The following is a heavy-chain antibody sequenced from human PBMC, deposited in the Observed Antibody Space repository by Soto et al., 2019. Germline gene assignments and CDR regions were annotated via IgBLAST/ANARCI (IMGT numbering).Heavy chain of an antibody. V-gene: IGHV4-31*03. D-gene: IGHD3-22*01. CDR3: ARSQGMYYYDSSGYPSYFDY. Sequence: TLSLTCTVSGGSISSGGYYWSWIRQHPGKGLEWIGYIYYSGSTYYNPSLKSRVTISVDTSKNQFSLKLSSVTAADTAVYYCARSQGMYYYDSSGYPSYFDYWGQGTLVTVSS. J-gene: IGHJ4*02. CDR2: IYYSGST. CDR1: GGSISSGGYY.